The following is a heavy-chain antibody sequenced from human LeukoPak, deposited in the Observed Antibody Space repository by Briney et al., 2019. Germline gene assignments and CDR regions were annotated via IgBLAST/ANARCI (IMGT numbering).Heavy chain of an antibody. CDR1: GFTFDDYG. CDR2: INWNGGST. Sequence: GGSLRLSCAASGFTFDDYGMSWVRQAPGKGLEWVSGINWNGGSTGYADSVKGRFTISRDNAKNSLYLQMNSLRAEDTALYYCARVAINDYGDYFDYWGQGTLVTVSS. V-gene: IGHV3-20*04. D-gene: IGHD4-17*01. J-gene: IGHJ4*02. CDR3: ARVAINDYGDYFDY.